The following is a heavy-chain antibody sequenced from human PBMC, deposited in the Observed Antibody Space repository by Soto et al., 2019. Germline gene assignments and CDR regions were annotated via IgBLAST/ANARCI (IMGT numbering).Heavy chain of an antibody. CDR1: GFTFSSYG. J-gene: IGHJ3*02. D-gene: IGHD1-26*01. CDR2: IWYDGSNK. V-gene: IGHV3-33*01. Sequence: GGSLRLSCAASGFTFSSYGMHWVRQAPGKGLEWVAVIWYDGSNKYYADSVKGRFTISRDNSKNTLYLQMNSLRAEDTAVYYCATGRLRWGAGGAFDIWGPGTMVTVSS. CDR3: ATGRLRWGAGGAFDI.